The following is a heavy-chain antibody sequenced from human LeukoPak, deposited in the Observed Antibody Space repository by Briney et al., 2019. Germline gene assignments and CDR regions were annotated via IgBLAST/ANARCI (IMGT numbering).Heavy chain of an antibody. CDR3: ASDYDSSGSAFTSLDY. J-gene: IGHJ4*02. V-gene: IGHV1-69*02. CDR2: IIPILGIA. D-gene: IGHD3-22*01. Sequence: SVKVSCKASGGTFSSYTISWVRQAPGQGLEWMGRIIPILGIANYAQKFQGRVTITADKSTSTAYMELSSLRSEDTAVYYCASDYDSSGSAFTSLDYWGQGTLVTVSS. CDR1: GGTFSSYT.